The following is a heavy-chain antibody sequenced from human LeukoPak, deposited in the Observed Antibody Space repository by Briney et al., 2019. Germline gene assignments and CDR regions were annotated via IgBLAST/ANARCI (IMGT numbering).Heavy chain of an antibody. V-gene: IGHV4-4*09. Sequence: KPSETLSLTCTASDVSISHYYYSWIRQPPGKGLEWIGSIYTTGSTNYYNPSLKSRVTMSLDTSKNQFSLRLSSVTAADTAVFYCARHRAEMATITDDAFDMWGQGTMVTVSS. CDR3: ARHRAEMATITDDAFDM. CDR2: IYTTGST. D-gene: IGHD5-24*01. J-gene: IGHJ3*02. CDR1: DVSISHYY.